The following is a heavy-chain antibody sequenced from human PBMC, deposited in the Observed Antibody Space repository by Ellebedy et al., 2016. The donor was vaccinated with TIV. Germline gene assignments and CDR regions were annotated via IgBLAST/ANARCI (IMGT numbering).Heavy chain of an antibody. CDR1: GGSISSYY. J-gene: IGHJ3*02. CDR3: ARGKSITMVRGLFGRGFDI. V-gene: IGHV4-59*12. Sequence: MPSETLSLTCTVPGGSISSYYWSWIRQPPGKGLEWIGYIYYSGSTNYNPSLKSRVTISVDKSKNQFSLKLSSVTAADTAVYYCARGKSITMVRGLFGRGFDIWGQGTMVTVSS. CDR2: IYYSGST. D-gene: IGHD3-10*01.